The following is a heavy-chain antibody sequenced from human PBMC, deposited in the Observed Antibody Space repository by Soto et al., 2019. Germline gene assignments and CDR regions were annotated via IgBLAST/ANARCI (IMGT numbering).Heavy chain of an antibody. V-gene: IGHV4-30-4*01. Sequence: SETLSLTCTVSGGSISSGDYYWSWIRQPPGKGLEWIGYIHYSGSTNYNPSLKSRLTISIDTSKNQFSLKLTSVTAADTAVYYCARDTPRALELERWGYDMDVWGQGTTVTVSS. CDR3: ARDTPRALELERWGYDMDV. CDR1: GGSISSGDYY. CDR2: IHYSGST. J-gene: IGHJ6*03. D-gene: IGHD1-1*01.